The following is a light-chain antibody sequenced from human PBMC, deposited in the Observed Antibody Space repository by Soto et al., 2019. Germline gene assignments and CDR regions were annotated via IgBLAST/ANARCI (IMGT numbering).Light chain of an antibody. CDR3: QQSYSTLFT. CDR1: QSISVW. Sequence: DIQMTQSPSTLSASVGDRVTITCRASQSISVWLAWYQQKAGKAPNLLIYKASRLESGVPSRFSGSGSETEFTLTISGLQPGDSATYYCQQSYSTLFTFGPGTKVDIK. J-gene: IGKJ3*01. V-gene: IGKV1-5*03. CDR2: KAS.